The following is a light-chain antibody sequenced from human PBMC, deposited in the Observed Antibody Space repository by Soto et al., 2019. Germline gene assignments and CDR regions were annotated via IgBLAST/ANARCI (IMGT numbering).Light chain of an antibody. CDR1: QNVAGD. V-gene: IGKV3-15*01. CDR2: RTS. J-gene: IGKJ1*01. CDR3: QEYNGRSS. Sequence: EIVTTQSPATLSVSPGERATLSCRASQNVAGDLAWYQQKPGQAPRLLIYRTSTRATGIPARFSGSGSGTEFTLTISSLQSEDFAVYYCQEYNGRSSFGQGTKVEIK.